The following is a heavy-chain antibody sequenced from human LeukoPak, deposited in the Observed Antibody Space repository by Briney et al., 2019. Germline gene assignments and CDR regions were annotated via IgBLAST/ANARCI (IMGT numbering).Heavy chain of an antibody. V-gene: IGHV3-74*01. CDR1: GFTFSSHW. CDR2: INSDGSSI. CDR3: GKGYSYGWTEY. J-gene: IGHJ4*02. Sequence: HPGGSLRLSCAASGFTFSSHWMHWVRQAPGKGLVWVSRINSDGSSISYADSVKGRFTISRDNAKNTLYLQMNSLRAEDTALYYCGKGYSYGWTEYRGQGTLVTVSS. D-gene: IGHD5-18*01.